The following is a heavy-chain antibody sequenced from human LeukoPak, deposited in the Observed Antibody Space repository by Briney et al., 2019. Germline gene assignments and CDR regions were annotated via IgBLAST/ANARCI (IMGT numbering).Heavy chain of an antibody. CDR3: ARPREVGVVITYFDY. D-gene: IGHD3-3*01. Sequence: SETLSLTCTVSGGSISSYYWSWIRQPPGKGLEWIGYIYYSGSTNYNPSLKSRVTISVDTSKNQFSLKLSSVTAADTAVYYCARPREVGVVITYFDYWGQGTLVTVSS. CDR2: IYYSGST. J-gene: IGHJ4*02. V-gene: IGHV4-59*08. CDR1: GGSISSYY.